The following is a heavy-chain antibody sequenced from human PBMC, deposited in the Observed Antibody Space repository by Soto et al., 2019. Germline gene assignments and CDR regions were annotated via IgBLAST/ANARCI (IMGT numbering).Heavy chain of an antibody. J-gene: IGHJ6*02. V-gene: IGHV1-18*01. Sequence: QVQLVQSGAEVKKPGASVKVSCKASGYTFTSYGISWVRQAPGQGLEWMGWISAYNGNTNYAQKLQGRVTMTTDTSTSTAYMEMRSLRSYDTAVYYCARGTYYYDSSGYLPYYYYGMDVWGQGTTVTVSS. CDR3: ARGTYYYDSSGYLPYYYYGMDV. D-gene: IGHD3-22*01. CDR2: ISAYNGNT. CDR1: GYTFTSYG.